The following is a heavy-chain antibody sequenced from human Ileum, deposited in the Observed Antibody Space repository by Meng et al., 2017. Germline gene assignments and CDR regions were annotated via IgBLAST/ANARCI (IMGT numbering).Heavy chain of an antibody. V-gene: IGHV3-7*01. Sequence: VLLVASGGGLGQRGGSLRLSCAGSGFIFSGYWMNWVRQAPGKGLEWVANIRQDGSEEHYVDSVKGRFTISRDNAKNSLYLQMNSLRDEDTAVYYRARDQGSYGNFQHWGQGTLVTVSS. CDR2: IRQDGSEE. CDR1: GFIFSGYW. D-gene: IGHD3-16*01. J-gene: IGHJ1*01. CDR3: ARDQGSYGNFQH.